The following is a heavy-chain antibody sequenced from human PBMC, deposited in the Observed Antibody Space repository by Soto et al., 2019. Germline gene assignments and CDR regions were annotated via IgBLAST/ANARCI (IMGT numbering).Heavy chain of an antibody. Sequence: QVQLQESGPGLVKPSGTLSLTCAVSGGSISSSNWWSWVRQPPGKGMEWIGEIYDSGSTNYNPSLKSRVTTSVDKSKNRFSLKLGSVTAADTAVYYCARGYGDLIRADAFDIWGQGTMVTVSS. V-gene: IGHV4-4*02. CDR1: GGSISSSNW. CDR2: IYDSGST. D-gene: IGHD4-17*01. J-gene: IGHJ3*02. CDR3: ARGYGDLIRADAFDI.